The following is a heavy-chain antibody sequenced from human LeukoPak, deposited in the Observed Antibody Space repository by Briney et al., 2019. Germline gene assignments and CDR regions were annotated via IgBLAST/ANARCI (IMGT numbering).Heavy chain of an antibody. CDR2: ISYSGNA. Sequence: SETLSLTCTVSGASIITTNYYWGWIRQPPRKGLEWIGSISYSGNAYYNPSLRSRLSISMDASKNQFSLKVRSVTAADTAVYYCARNLGQTWGTVTTDLWYFDHWGQGTLVPVSS. CDR3: ARNLGQTWGTVTTDLWYFDH. J-gene: IGHJ4*02. CDR1: GASIITTNYY. V-gene: IGHV4-39*01. D-gene: IGHD4-11*01.